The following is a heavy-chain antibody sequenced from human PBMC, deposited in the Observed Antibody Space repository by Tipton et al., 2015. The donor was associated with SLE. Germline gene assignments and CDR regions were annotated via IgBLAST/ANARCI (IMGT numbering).Heavy chain of an antibody. CDR2: IYNSGNT. D-gene: IGHD3-3*01. J-gene: IGHJ5*02. CDR3: ARHYDFRGYNFFDP. CDR1: GGYISSHY. Sequence: GLVKPSETLSLICAVSGGYISSHYWTWMRQPPGRGLEWIGNIYNSGNTNYNPSLKSRVTMSVDPSKNLFSLKLISVTAADTAIYYCARHYDFRGYNFFDPWGRGTLVTVSS. V-gene: IGHV4-59*04.